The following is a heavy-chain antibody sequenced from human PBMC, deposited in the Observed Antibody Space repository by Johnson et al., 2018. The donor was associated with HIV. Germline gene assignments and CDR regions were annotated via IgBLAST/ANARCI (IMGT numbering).Heavy chain of an antibody. CDR2: IRYDGSNK. CDR3: ATSLYYYDSSGFSFDAFDI. D-gene: IGHD3-22*01. J-gene: IGHJ3*02. V-gene: IGHV3-30*02. Sequence: QVQLVESGGGVVRPGGSLRLSCAASGFTFDDYGMSWVRQAPGKGLEWVAFIRYDGSNKYYADSVKGRFTISRDNSKNTLYLQMNSLRAEDTAVYYCATSLYYYDSSGFSFDAFDIWGQGTLVTVSS. CDR1: GFTFDDYG.